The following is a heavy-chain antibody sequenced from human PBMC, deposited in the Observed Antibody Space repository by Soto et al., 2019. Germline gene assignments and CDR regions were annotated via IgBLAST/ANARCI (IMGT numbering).Heavy chain of an antibody. CDR3: ERRIPFGYGMDV. V-gene: IGHV3-64*01. J-gene: IGHJ6*02. CDR1: GFTFSSYA. Sequence: EVQLVESGGGLVQPGGSLRLSCAASGFTFSSYAMDWVRQAPGKGLEYVSAITSNGGNTDYASSVKGRFTISRDNSKNTLYLQMGSLRAEDMAVYYCERRIPFGYGMDVWGQGTTVTVSS. D-gene: IGHD2-21*01. CDR2: ITSNGGNT.